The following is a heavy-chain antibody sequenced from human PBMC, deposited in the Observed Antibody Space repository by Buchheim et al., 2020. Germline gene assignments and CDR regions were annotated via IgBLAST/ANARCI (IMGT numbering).Heavy chain of an antibody. V-gene: IGHV3-23*01. CDR3: AKSREMATRRTYYFDY. CDR1: GFTLSSYA. Sequence: EVQMLESGGGLVQPGGSLRLSCAASGFTLSSYAMNWVRQAPGKGLEWVSTISGRGGSTYYADSVKGRFTISSDESKNTLHLQMNSLRAEDTAVYFCAKSREMATRRTYYFDYWGQGTL. CDR2: ISGRGGST. D-gene: IGHD5-24*01. J-gene: IGHJ4*02.